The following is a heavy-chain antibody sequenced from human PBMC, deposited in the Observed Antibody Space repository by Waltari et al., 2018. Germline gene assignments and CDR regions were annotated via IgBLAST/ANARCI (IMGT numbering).Heavy chain of an antibody. CDR2: MKPSGGST. D-gene: IGHD5-12*01. CDR3: ARETSKWLVDP. CDR1: GYTFTSSF. J-gene: IGHJ5*02. V-gene: IGHV1-46*01. Sequence: QVQLVQSGAEVKKPGASVKVSCKASGYTFTSSFMHWVRQAPGQGLEWMGIMKPSGGSTSYAQKFQGRVTMTWDTSTSTVFMELSSLRSEDTAVYYCARETSKWLVDPWGQGTLVTVSS.